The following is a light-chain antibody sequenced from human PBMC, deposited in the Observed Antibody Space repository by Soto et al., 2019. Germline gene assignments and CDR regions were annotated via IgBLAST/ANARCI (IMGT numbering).Light chain of an antibody. J-gene: IGKJ1*01. CDR1: QSVSDW. V-gene: IGKV1-5*03. CDR3: QQYTTYSVT. Sequence: DIPMTQSPSTLSASVGDRVTITCRASQSVSDWLAWYQQKPGKAPNLLIYRTSNLESGVPSRFSGSGSGTEFTLTISSLQPDDFATYYCQQYTTYSVTFGQGTKVEIK. CDR2: RTS.